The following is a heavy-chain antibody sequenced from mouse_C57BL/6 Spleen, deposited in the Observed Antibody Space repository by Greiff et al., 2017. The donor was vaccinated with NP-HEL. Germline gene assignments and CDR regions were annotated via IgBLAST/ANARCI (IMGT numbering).Heavy chain of an antibody. CDR3: ASLTGTFWFAY. J-gene: IGHJ3*01. Sequence: QVQLQQPGAELVMPGASVKLSCKASGYTFTSYWMHWVKQRPGQGLEWIGEIDPSDSYTNYNQKFKGKSTLTVDKSSSTAYMQLSSLTSEDSAVYYCASLTGTFWFAYWGQGTLVTVSA. V-gene: IGHV1-69*01. CDR1: GYTFTSYW. CDR2: IDPSDSYT. D-gene: IGHD4-1*01.